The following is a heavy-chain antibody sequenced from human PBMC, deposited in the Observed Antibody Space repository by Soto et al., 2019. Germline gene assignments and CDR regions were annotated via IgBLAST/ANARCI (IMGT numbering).Heavy chain of an antibody. CDR2: IYYSGST. CDR3: ARVSGDRVDWYFDL. J-gene: IGHJ2*01. V-gene: IGHV4-31*03. D-gene: IGHD7-27*01. Sequence: QVQLQESGPGLVKPSQTLSLTCTVSGGSISSGGYYWSWIRQHPGKGLEWIGYIYYSGSTYYNPSLNSRVTISVDTSKNQFSLKLSSVTAADTAVYYCARVSGDRVDWYFDLWGRGTLVTVSS. CDR1: GGSISSGGYY.